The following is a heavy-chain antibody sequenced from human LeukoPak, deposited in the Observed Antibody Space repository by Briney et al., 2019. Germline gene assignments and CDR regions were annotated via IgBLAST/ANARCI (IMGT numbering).Heavy chain of an antibody. V-gene: IGHV3-53*01. D-gene: IGHD3-10*01. CDR2: IYSGGST. CDR1: GFTVSSNY. Sequence: PGGSLRLSCAASGFTVSSNYMSWVRQAPGKGLEWVSVIYSGGSTYYADSVKGRFTISRDNSKNTLYLQMNSLRAEDTAVYYCAREVSRGVTRYFDYWGQGTLVTVSS. J-gene: IGHJ4*02. CDR3: AREVSRGVTRYFDY.